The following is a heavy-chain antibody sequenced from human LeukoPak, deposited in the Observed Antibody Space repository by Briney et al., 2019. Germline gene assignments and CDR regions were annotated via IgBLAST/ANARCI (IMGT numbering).Heavy chain of an antibody. D-gene: IGHD2-15*01. CDR1: GGSISSYY. Sequence: SETLSLTCTVSGGSISSYYWSWIRQPPGKGLEWIGYIYYSGSTNYNPSLKSRVTISVDTSKNQFSLKLSSVTAADTAVYYCAREGVVVAATGGYLDYWGQGSLVTVSS. J-gene: IGHJ4*02. CDR2: IYYSGST. V-gene: IGHV4-59*12. CDR3: AREGVVVAATGGYLDY.